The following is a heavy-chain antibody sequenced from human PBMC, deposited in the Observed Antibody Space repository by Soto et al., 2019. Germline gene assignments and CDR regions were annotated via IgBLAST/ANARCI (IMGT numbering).Heavy chain of an antibody. D-gene: IGHD4-17*01. Sequence: HPGGSLRLSCAASVFPFSSYWMHWVRQAPGKGLVWVSRINSDGSSTSYADSVKGRFTISRDNAKNTLYLQMNSLRAEDTAVYYCARVLRHDYGDPAGDYWGQGTLVTVSS. V-gene: IGHV3-74*01. CDR3: ARVLRHDYGDPAGDY. CDR2: INSDGSST. J-gene: IGHJ4*02. CDR1: VFPFSSYW.